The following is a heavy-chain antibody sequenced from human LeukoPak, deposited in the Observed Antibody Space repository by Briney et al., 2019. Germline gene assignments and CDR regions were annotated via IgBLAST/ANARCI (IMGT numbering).Heavy chain of an antibody. CDR3: AKDKQWLVPQVFDY. J-gene: IGHJ4*02. CDR2: ISDSGQTT. Sequence: PGGSLRLSCAASGFTFITYAMSWVRHAPGKGLEWVSSISDSGQTTYYADSVKGRFTISRDNSKNTLYLQMNSLRAEDTAVYYCAKDKQWLVPQVFDYWGQGTLVTVSS. V-gene: IGHV3-23*01. D-gene: IGHD6-19*01. CDR1: GFTFITYA.